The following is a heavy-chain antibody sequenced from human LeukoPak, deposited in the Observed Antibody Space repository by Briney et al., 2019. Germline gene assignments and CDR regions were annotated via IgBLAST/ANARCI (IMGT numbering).Heavy chain of an antibody. CDR3: ARGLRSGSVRFDY. CDR2: INPNSGGT. V-gene: IGHV1-2*02. J-gene: IGHJ4*02. CDR1: GYTFTGYY. D-gene: IGHD3-10*01. Sequence: ASVKVSCKASGYTFTGYYMHWVRQAPGQGLEWMGWINPNSGGTNYAQNFQGRVTMTRDTSISTAYMELSRLRSDDTAVYYCARGLRSGSVRFDYWGQGTLVTVSS.